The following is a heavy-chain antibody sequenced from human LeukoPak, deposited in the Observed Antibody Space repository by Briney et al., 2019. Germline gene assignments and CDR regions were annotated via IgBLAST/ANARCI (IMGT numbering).Heavy chain of an antibody. CDR2: INHSGST. J-gene: IGHJ6*03. CDR1: GGSFSGYY. CDR3: ARGRKTMVRGVISSSSLYYYSYYMDV. D-gene: IGHD3-10*01. Sequence: SETLSLTCAVYGGSFSGYYWRWIRQPPGKGLEWIGEINHSGSTNYNPSLKSRVTITVDTSKNQLSLKLSSVTAADTAVYYCARGRKTMVRGVISSSSLYYYSYYMDVWGKGTTVTVSS. V-gene: IGHV4-34*01.